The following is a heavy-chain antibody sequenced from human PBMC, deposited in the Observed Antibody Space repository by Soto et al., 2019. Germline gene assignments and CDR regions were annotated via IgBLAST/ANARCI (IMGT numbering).Heavy chain of an antibody. CDR1: GGTFSSYT. D-gene: IGHD1-26*01. V-gene: IGHV1-69*01. J-gene: IGHJ4*02. CDR2: ITPTLNIA. CDR3: ARGYYSGSNPSSFDY. Sequence: QLQLVQSGAEVREPGSSVKVSCKASGGTFSSYTVIWVRQAPGQGLEWMGGITPTLNIAKYADKLQGRVTITADESTSTVNMHLSSLRSEDTAVYFCARGYYSGSNPSSFDYWGQGTLVAVSS.